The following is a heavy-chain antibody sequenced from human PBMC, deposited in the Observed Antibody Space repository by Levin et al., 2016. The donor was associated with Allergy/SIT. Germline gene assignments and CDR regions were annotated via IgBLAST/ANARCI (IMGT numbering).Heavy chain of an antibody. CDR3: ARLAGYSYGSSY. D-gene: IGHD5-18*01. V-gene: IGHV4-34*01. Sequence: SETLSLTCAVYGGSFSGYYWSWIRQPPGKGLEWIGEINHSGSTNYNPSLKSRVTISVDTSKNQFSLKLSSVTAADTAVYYCARLAGYSYGSSYWGQGTLVTVSS. J-gene: IGHJ4*02. CDR2: INHSGST. CDR1: GGSFSGYY.